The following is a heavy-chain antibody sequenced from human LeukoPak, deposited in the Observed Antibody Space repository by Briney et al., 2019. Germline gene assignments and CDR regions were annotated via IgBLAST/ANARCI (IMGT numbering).Heavy chain of an antibody. D-gene: IGHD3-10*01. J-gene: IGHJ5*01. CDR1: GYNFIGYW. CDR3: TRGVLPARFDS. CDR2: INPKNGDT. Sequence: ASVKVSCKASGYNFIGYWIHWVRQAPGQGFEGMGWINPKNGDTHYAQKFQSRVIMTRDTSTNAVYMELTHLISDDTAVYYCTRGVLPARFDSWGQGTLVTVTS. V-gene: IGHV1-2*02.